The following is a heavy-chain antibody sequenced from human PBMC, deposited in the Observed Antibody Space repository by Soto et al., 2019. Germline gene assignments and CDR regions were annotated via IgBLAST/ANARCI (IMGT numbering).Heavy chain of an antibody. Sequence: GSLRLSCGASGFTFSNSRMFWVRQAPGTGLVWVSRISGDGGITEYADSAKGRFTVSRDNAMSTLHLQMNNLRAEDTAVYYCAREHRLCRGDSCYLPDYWGQGALVTVSS. V-gene: IGHV3-74*01. D-gene: IGHD2-15*01. CDR3: AREHRLCRGDSCYLPDY. CDR1: GFTFSNSR. J-gene: IGHJ4*02. CDR2: ISGDGGIT.